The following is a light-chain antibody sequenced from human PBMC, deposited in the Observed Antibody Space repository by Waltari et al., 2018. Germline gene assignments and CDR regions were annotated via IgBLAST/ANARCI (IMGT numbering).Light chain of an antibody. Sequence: EIVLTQSPGTLSLSQGERATLSCRASQIVSSNYLAWYQQKPGQTPRLLIYDASNRATGIPDRFSGSGSGTDFTLTISRLEPEDFAVYYCHQYGSSPLTFGGGTKVEIK. CDR1: QIVSSNY. J-gene: IGKJ4*01. CDR3: HQYGSSPLT. V-gene: IGKV3-20*01. CDR2: DAS.